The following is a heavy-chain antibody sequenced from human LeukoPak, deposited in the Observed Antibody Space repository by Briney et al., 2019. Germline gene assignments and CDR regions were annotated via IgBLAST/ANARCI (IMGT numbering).Heavy chain of an antibody. CDR1: GFTISNAHY. J-gene: IGHJ2*01. V-gene: IGHV4-38-2*02. CDR2: IFHSGNT. CDR3: TRGISINWYFDL. D-gene: IGHD3-3*02. Sequence: PSETLSLTCSVSGFTISNAHYWAWIRQPPGKGLEWIGSIFHSGNTHYNPSLQTRVTISLDASRNQFSLNLDSVIAADTAVYFCTRGISINWYFDLWGRGTLVTVSS.